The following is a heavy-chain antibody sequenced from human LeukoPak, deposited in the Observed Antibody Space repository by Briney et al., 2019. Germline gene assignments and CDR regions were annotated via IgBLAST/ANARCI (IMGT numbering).Heavy chain of an antibody. D-gene: IGHD6-13*01. V-gene: IGHV3-21*01. CDR3: ARGPRQQPVGVDY. Sequence: PGGSLRLSCAASGFTFSSYSMTWVRQAPGKGLEWVSSISSNSSYIYYADSVKGRFTISRDNAKNSLYLQMNSLRAEDTAVYYCARGPRQQPVGVDYWGQGTLVTVSS. CDR1: GFTFSSYS. J-gene: IGHJ4*02. CDR2: ISSNSSYI.